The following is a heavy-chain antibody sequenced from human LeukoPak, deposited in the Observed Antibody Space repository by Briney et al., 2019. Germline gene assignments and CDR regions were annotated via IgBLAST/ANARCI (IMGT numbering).Heavy chain of an antibody. CDR3: AREAAWGNWYFDL. D-gene: IGHD3-16*01. CDR2: IGDTGRAR. CDR1: GFTFSSSW. J-gene: IGHJ2*01. V-gene: IGHV3-30*03. Sequence: GGSLRLSCAASGFTFSSSWMHWVRQAPGKGLEWVAVIGDTGRARYYADSVKGRFTTSRDNSQNTLYLEMNSLRYDDTALYYCAREAAWGNWYFDLWGRGTLVTVSS.